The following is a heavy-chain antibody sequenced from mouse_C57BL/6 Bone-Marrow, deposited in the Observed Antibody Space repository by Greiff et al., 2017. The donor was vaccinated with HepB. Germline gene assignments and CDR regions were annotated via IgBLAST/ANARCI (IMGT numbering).Heavy chain of an antibody. V-gene: IGHV3-6*01. J-gene: IGHJ3*01. CDR1: GYSITSGYY. Sequence: ESGPGLVKPSQSLSLTCSVTGYSITSGYYWNWIRQFPGNKLEWMGYISYDGSNNYNPSLKNRISITRDTSKNQFFLKLNSVTTEDTATYYCARGGGSSYWFAYWGQGTLVTVSA. CDR2: ISYDGSN. CDR3: ARGGGSSYWFAY. D-gene: IGHD1-1*01.